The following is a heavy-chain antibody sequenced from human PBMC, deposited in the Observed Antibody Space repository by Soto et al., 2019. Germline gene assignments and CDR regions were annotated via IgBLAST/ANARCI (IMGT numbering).Heavy chain of an antibody. Sequence: SVKVSCKASGGTFSSYAISWVRQAPGQGLEWMGGIISIFGTANYAQKFQGRVTITADESTSTAYMELSSLRSEDTAVYYCARGGRPKDFWSGYSPDDYYYGMDVWGQGITVTVSS. D-gene: IGHD3-3*01. CDR1: GGTFSSYA. CDR3: ARGGRPKDFWSGYSPDDYYYGMDV. CDR2: IISIFGTA. V-gene: IGHV1-69*13. J-gene: IGHJ6*02.